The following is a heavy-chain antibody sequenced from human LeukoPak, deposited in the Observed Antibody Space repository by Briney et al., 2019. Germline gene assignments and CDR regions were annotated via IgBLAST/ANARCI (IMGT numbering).Heavy chain of an antibody. CDR2: IWYDGGNK. Sequence: PGGSLRLSCAASGFTFSNYGMHWVRQAPGKGLEWVAVIWYDGGNKYYADSVKGRFTISRDNSKSTLYLQMNSLRAEDTAVYYCAKDVCNGAGCHFFDHWGQGTLVTVSS. D-gene: IGHD2-15*01. V-gene: IGHV3-33*06. CDR1: GFTFSNYG. J-gene: IGHJ4*02. CDR3: AKDVCNGAGCHFFDH.